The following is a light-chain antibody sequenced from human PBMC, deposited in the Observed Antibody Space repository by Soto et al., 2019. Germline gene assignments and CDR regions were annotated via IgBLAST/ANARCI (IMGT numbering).Light chain of an antibody. V-gene: IGLV1-44*01. CDR2: DNN. J-gene: IGLJ3*02. CDR3: ATWDDSLNGVV. CDR1: YPNIGSNT. Sequence: QSVLTQPPSASGTPGQRVTISCSGGYPNIGSNTVNWYHQLPGTAPKLLIYDNNQRPSGVPDRFSGPTSGTSASLAISGLLSEDEADYYCATWDDSLNGVVFGGGTKLTVL.